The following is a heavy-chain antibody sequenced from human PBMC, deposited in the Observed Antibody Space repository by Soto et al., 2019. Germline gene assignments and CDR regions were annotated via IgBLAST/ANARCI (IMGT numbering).Heavy chain of an antibody. CDR1: GFTFSSYA. CDR2: ISGSGGST. J-gene: IGHJ4*02. CDR3: AQDRMAIWVSYFDS. Sequence: EVQLLESGGGLVQPGGSLRLSCAASGFTFSSYAMSWVRQAPGKGLEWVSAISGSGGSTYYADSVKGRFTISRDNSTNTLYLQMNTLRAEDTPVYYCAQDRMAIWVSYFDSWGQGTLVTVSS. D-gene: IGHD2-21*01. V-gene: IGHV3-23*01.